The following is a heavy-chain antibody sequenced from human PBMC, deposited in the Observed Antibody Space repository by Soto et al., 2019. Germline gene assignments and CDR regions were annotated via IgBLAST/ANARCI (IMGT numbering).Heavy chain of an antibody. V-gene: IGHV3-48*01. D-gene: IGHD3-10*01. CDR3: ARDRGPPRHIYYGMDV. CDR2: ISSGASSI. Sequence: SLRLSCVVSGFTFSTYGMTWVRQAPGKGLEWVSYISSGASSIFYADSVKGRFTISRDDAKNSLYLQMNSLRAEDTAVYYCARDRGPPRHIYYGMDVWGQGTTVTVSS. CDR1: GFTFSTYG. J-gene: IGHJ6*02.